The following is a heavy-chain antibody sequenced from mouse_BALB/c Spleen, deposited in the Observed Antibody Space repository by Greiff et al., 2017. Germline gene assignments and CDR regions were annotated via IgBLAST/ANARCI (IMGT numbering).Heavy chain of an antibody. J-gene: IGHJ1*01. Sequence: EVQRVESGGGLVKPGGSLKLSCAASGFTFSSYAMSWVRQTPEKRLEWVATISSGGSYTYYPDSVKGRFTISRDNAKNTLYLQMSSLRSEDTAMYYCARQNGNYWYFDVWGAGTTVTVSS. CDR2: ISSGGSYT. CDR3: ARQNGNYWYFDV. D-gene: IGHD2-1*01. CDR1: GFTFSSYA. V-gene: IGHV5-9-3*01.